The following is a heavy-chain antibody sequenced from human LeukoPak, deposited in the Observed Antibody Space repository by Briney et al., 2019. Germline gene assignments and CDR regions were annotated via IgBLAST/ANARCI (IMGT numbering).Heavy chain of an antibody. J-gene: IGHJ4*02. V-gene: IGHV5-51*01. CDR1: GYSFTSYW. D-gene: IGHD5-18*01. Sequence: GESLKISCKGPGYSFTSYWIGWVRQMPGKGLEWMGIIYPGDSDTRYSPSFRGQVTISADKSINTAYLQWSSLKASDTAMYYCARHQSGYSYGYVDYWGQGTLLTVSS. CDR3: ARHQSGYSYGYVDY. CDR2: IYPGDSDT.